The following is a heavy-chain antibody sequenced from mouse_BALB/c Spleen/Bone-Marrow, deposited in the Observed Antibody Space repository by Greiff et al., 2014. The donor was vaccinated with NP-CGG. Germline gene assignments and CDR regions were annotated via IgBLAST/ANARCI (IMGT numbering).Heavy chain of an antibody. CDR2: ITSGDSYT. Sequence: EVKLMESGGGLVKPGGSLKLSCAASGFPFRSYDMSWVRQTPEKRLEWVATITSGDSYTYYPDSVKGRFTISRDNARNTLYLQVSSLRSEDTALYYCARQDGYDGTWFAYWGQGTLVTVSA. J-gene: IGHJ3*01. V-gene: IGHV5-9*02. CDR1: GFPFRSYD. D-gene: IGHD2-2*01. CDR3: ARQDGYDGTWFAY.